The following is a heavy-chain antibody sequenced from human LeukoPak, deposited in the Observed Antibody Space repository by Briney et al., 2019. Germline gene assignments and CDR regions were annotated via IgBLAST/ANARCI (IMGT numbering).Heavy chain of an antibody. D-gene: IGHD4-4*01. CDR3: ARAGAVTTSFDY. V-gene: IGHV4-59*01. CDR1: GVSISSYD. Sequence: SASLSLTWTVSGVSISSYDWSWIREPPWKGLEWIGYIYYSGSTNYNPSLKSRVTISVDTSKNQFSLKLSSVTAADTAVYYCARAGAVTTSFDYWGQGTLVTVSS. J-gene: IGHJ4*02. CDR2: IYYSGST.